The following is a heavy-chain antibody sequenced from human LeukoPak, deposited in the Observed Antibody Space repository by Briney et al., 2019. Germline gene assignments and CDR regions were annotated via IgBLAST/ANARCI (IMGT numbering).Heavy chain of an antibody. CDR2: INWNGGST. J-gene: IGHJ4*02. V-gene: IGHV3-20*04. CDR3: ARGGDYDFWSGYYEFGY. Sequence: PGGSLRLSCAASGFTFDDYGMSWVRQAPGKGLGWVSGINWNGGSTGYADSVKGRFTISRDNAKNSLYLQMNSLRAEDTALYYCARGGDYDFWSGYYEFGYWGQGTLVTVSS. D-gene: IGHD3-3*01. CDR1: GFTFDDYG.